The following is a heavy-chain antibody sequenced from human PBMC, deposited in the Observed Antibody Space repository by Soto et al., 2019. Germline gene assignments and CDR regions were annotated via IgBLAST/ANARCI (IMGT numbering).Heavy chain of an antibody. V-gene: IGHV3-33*01. J-gene: IGHJ5*02. CDR3: ARDSSGWYISNWFDP. D-gene: IGHD6-19*01. CDR2: RWYDGSNK. CDR1: GFTFSSYG. Sequence: QVQLVESGGGVVQPGRSLRLSCAASGFTFSSYGMHWVRQAPGKGLEWVAVRWYDGSNKYYADSVKGRFTISRDNSKNTLYLQMNSLRAEDTAVYYCARDSSGWYISNWFDPWGQGTLVTVSS.